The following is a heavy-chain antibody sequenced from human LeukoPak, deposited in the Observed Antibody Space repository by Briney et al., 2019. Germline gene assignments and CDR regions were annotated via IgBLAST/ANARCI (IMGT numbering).Heavy chain of an antibody. CDR1: GFTFSTYS. D-gene: IGHD4-17*01. CDR2: IGGSSTSI. V-gene: IGHV3-21*01. Sequence: GSLRLSCAASGFTFSTYSMNWVRQAPGKGLEWVSSIGGSSTSIYYADSVKGRFTISRDNAKSSLYLQMNSLRAEDAAVYYCARELGGDYGEAFDIWGQGTMVTVSS. J-gene: IGHJ3*02. CDR3: ARELGGDYGEAFDI.